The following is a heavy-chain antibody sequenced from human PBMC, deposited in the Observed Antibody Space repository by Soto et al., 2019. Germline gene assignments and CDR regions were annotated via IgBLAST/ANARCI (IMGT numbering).Heavy chain of an antibody. CDR1: GFSLRDHA. Sequence: LQSGGGVVQPGESLRLSCAASGFSLRDHALSWVRQAAGGGPEWVSGISGSEDRTNYADFVRGRFIISKDRAKNTLYLDMSGLRVDDTAVYFCGRTYTGGWGQGTLVTVSS. CDR2: ISGSEDRT. J-gene: IGHJ4*02. CDR3: GRTYTGG. D-gene: IGHD3-10*01. V-gene: IGHV3-23*01.